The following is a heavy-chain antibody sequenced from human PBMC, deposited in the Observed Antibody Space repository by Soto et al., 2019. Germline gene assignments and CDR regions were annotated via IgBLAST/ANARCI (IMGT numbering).Heavy chain of an antibody. J-gene: IGHJ6*03. CDR1: GYTFTGYY. Sequence: QVQLVQSGAEVKKPGASVKVSCKASGYTFTGYYMHWVRQAPGQGLEWMGWINPNSGGTNYAQKFQGWVTMTRDTSISTAYMELSTLRSDDTAVYYCARDRYYYGSGSYSPYYYYMDVWGKGTTVTVSS. V-gene: IGHV1-2*04. D-gene: IGHD3-10*01. CDR3: ARDRYYYGSGSYSPYYYYMDV. CDR2: INPNSGGT.